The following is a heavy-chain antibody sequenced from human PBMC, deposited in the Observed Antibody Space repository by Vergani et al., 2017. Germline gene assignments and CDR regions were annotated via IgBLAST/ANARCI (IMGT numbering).Heavy chain of an antibody. CDR3: ATISYRRGCYYFDC. V-gene: IGHV4-4*03. D-gene: IGHD5-18*01. CDR1: GDSISSNNC. CDR2: ICHTEDT. J-gene: IGHJ4*02. Sequence: QVQLQESGPGLVKPPGTLSLTCAVSGDSISSNNCWTWVRQPPGKGLEWIGEICHTEDTKYSTSLKSRVTVSVDESRNLFSLRLNSVTAAGTAVYYCATISYRRGCYYFDCWIQG.